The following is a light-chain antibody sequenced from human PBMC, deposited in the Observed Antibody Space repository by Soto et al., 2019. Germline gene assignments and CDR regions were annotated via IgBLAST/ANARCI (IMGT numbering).Light chain of an antibody. CDR3: SSYTTGSSYV. CDR2: DVY. Sequence: QSVLTQPASVSGSPGQSITISCTGTSSDVGGFNYVSWYQQHPGKAPKLLIFDVYSRPSGISNRFSGSKSGNTASLTISGLQAEDEADYYCSSYTTGSSYVFGAGTKVTVL. CDR1: SSDVGGFNY. V-gene: IGLV2-14*01. J-gene: IGLJ1*01.